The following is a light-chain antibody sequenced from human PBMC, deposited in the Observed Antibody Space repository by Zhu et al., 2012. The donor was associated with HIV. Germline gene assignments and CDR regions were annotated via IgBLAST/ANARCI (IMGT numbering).Light chain of an antibody. CDR2: GAS. CDR1: QSVSNNY. V-gene: IGKV3-20*01. J-gene: IGKJ4*01. Sequence: EIVLTQSPGTLSLSPGERATLSCRASQSVSNNYLAWYLQKPGQAPRLLIYGASSRATGIPDRFSGSGSGTDFTLTISRLEPEDFAVYYCQQYSRSTTFGGGTKAEIK. CDR3: QQYSRSTT.